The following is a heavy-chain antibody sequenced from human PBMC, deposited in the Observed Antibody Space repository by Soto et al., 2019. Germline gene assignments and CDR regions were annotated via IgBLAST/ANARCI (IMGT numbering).Heavy chain of an antibody. Sequence: PGGSLRLSCAASGFTFSSYGMHWVRQAPGKGLEWVAVISYDGSNKYYADSVKGRFTISRDNSKNTLYLQMNSLRAEDTAVYYCAKELRFCMVGWGQGTLVTVSS. CDR1: GFTFSSYG. J-gene: IGHJ4*02. V-gene: IGHV3-30*18. D-gene: IGHD3-3*01. CDR3: AKELRFCMVG. CDR2: ISYDGSNK.